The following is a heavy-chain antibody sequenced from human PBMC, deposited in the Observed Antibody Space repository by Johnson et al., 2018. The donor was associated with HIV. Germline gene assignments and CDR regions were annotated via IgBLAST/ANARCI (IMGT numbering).Heavy chain of an antibody. J-gene: IGHJ3*02. V-gene: IGHV3-30*03. CDR3: ARETRGSSWFDAFDI. Sequence: VQLVESGGGVVQPGRSLRLSCAASGFSFSTSGMHWVRQAPGKGLEWVAVISYDGSNKYYADSVKGRFTISRDNSKNTLYLQMNSLRAEDTAVYYCARETRGSSWFDAFDIWGQGTMVTVSS. D-gene: IGHD6-13*01. CDR1: GFSFSTSG. CDR2: ISYDGSNK.